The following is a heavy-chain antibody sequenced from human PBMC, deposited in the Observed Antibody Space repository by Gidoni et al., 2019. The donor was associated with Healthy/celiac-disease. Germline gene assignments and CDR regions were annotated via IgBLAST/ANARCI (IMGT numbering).Heavy chain of an antibody. J-gene: IGHJ5*02. CDR3: AKDEDIVVVVAAKHNWFDP. D-gene: IGHD2-15*01. CDR2: ISGSGGST. Sequence: EVQLLESGGGLVQPGGSLRLSCAASGFTFSSYAMSWVRQAPGKGLEWVSAISGSGGSTYYADSVKGRFTISRDNSKNTLYLQMNSLRAEDTAVYYCAKDEDIVVVVAAKHNWFDPWGQGTLVTVSS. CDR1: GFTFSSYA. V-gene: IGHV3-23*01.